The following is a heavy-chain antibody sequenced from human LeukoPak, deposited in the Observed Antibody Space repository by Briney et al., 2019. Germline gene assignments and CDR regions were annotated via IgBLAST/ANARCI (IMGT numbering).Heavy chain of an antibody. CDR2: TVTGDSDT. CDR3: ARRRTTGFFDGFEI. J-gene: IGHJ3*02. D-gene: IGHD1-1*01. Sequence: GESLKISCKASGYTFTSYWIRLVRQVPGQGLESMGITVTGDSDTSYSPSFQGQVSISADKSISTAYLQWSTLKATDTAMYYCARRRTTGFFDGFEIWGQGTMVTVSS. V-gene: IGHV5-51*01. CDR1: GYTFTSYW.